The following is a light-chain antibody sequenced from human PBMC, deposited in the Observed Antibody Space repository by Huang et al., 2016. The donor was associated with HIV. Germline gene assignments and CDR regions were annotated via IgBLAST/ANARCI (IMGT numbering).Light chain of an antibody. Sequence: EIVLTQSPGTLSLSPGERATLACRASQSLSSSYLAWYQQQAGQAPRLLIYGASSRATGIPDRFSASGSGTDFTLTITRLEPEDFAVYYCQHYGSSPTWTFGQGTKVEIK. CDR2: GAS. CDR1: QSLSSSY. CDR3: QHYGSSPTWT. V-gene: IGKV3-20*01. J-gene: IGKJ1*01.